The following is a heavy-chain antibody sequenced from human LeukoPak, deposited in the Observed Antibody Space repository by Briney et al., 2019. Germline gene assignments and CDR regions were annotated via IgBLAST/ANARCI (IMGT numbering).Heavy chain of an antibody. CDR1: GFTFSSYA. D-gene: IGHD1-1*01. Sequence: QSGGSLRLSCAASGFTFSSYAMSWVRQAPGKGLEWVSAISGSGGSTYYADSVKGRFTISRDNSKNTLYLQMNSLRAEDTAVYYCAKDRLERRFQPNFDYWGQGTLVTVSS. J-gene: IGHJ4*02. CDR2: ISGSGGST. V-gene: IGHV3-23*01. CDR3: AKDRLERRFQPNFDY.